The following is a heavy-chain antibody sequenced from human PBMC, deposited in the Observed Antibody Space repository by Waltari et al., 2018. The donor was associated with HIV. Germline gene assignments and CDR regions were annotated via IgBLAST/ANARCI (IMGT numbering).Heavy chain of an antibody. J-gene: IGHJ5*02. V-gene: IGHV4-34*01. CDR3: ARASIAAKGEVS. Sequence: QVQLQQWGAGLLTPSETLSLTCAVYGGSFSGYYWSWIRQPPGKGLEWIGEINHSGSTNYNPSLKSRVTISVDTSKNQFSLKLSSVTAADTAVYYCARASIAAKGEVSWGQGTLVTVSS. CDR1: GGSFSGYY. CDR2: INHSGST. D-gene: IGHD6-6*01.